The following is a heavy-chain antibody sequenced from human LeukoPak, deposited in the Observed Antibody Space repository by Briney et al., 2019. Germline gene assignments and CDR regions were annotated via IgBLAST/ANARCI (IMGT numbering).Heavy chain of an antibody. CDR2: IKQDGSEK. V-gene: IGHV3-7*01. CDR3: ARSLDF. J-gene: IGHJ4*02. CDR1: GFTLSNYW. Sequence: GGSLRLFCEVSGFTLSNYWMDWVRQAPGKGLEWVANIKQDGSEKYCVDSVKGRFTISRENAKNSVYLQMNSLRVEDTAVYYCARSLDFWGQGTLVTVSS.